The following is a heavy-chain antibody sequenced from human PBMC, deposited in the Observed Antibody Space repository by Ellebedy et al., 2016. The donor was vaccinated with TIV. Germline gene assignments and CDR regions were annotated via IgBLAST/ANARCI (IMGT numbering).Heavy chain of an antibody. D-gene: IGHD2-2*01. CDR3: AAAAIRPARLYYYYGMDV. CDR1: GGTFSSYG. CDR2: IIPIFGTA. J-gene: IGHJ6*02. Sequence: ASVKVSCKASGGTFSSYGISWVRQAPGQGLEWMGGIIPIFGTANYAQKFQGRVTITADESTSTAYMELSSLRSEDTAVYYFAAAAIRPARLYYYYGMDVWGQGTTVTVSS. V-gene: IGHV1-69*13.